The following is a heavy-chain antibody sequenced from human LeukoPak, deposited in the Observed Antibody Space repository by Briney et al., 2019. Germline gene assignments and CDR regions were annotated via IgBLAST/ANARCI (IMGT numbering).Heavy chain of an antibody. D-gene: IGHD3-10*01. J-gene: IGHJ4*02. Sequence: PGRSLRLSCAASGFTFSSYGMHWVRQAPGKGLEWVAVISYDGSNKYYADSVKGRFTISRDNSKNTLYLQMNSLRAEDTAVYYCARDRRITMVRGALDYWGQGTLVTVSS. CDR3: ARDRRITMVRGALDY. CDR1: GFTFSSYG. V-gene: IGHV3-30*03. CDR2: ISYDGSNK.